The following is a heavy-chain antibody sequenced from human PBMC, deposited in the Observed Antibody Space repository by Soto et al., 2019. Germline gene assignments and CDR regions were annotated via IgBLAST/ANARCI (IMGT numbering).Heavy chain of an antibody. Sequence: PGGSLRLSCAASGFTFSSYGMHWVRQAPGKGLEWVSVISYDGSNKYYADSVKGRFTISRDNSKNTLYLQMNSLRAEDTAVYYWAKDPGCCSGGSWAIDYWGQGTLVTV. D-gene: IGHD2-15*01. CDR2: ISYDGSNK. J-gene: IGHJ4*02. CDR1: GFTFSSYG. CDR3: AKDPGCCSGGSWAIDY. V-gene: IGHV3-30*18.